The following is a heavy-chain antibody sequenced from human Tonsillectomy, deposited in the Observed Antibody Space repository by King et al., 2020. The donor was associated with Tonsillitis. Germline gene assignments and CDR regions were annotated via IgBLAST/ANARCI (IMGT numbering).Heavy chain of an antibody. CDR2: IYHSGTT. J-gene: IGHJ5*01. D-gene: IGHD1-1*01. V-gene: IGHV4-31*01. Sequence: VQLQESGPGLVKPSQTLSLTCTVSGGSISNGGYYWTWIRQYPGKGLEWIGYIYHSGTTYYNPSLKSPLSISVDTSKNQFSLELRSVTAADTAVYYCARETTTNWFDSWGQGTHVTVSS. CDR1: GGSISNGGYY. CDR3: ARETTTNWFDS.